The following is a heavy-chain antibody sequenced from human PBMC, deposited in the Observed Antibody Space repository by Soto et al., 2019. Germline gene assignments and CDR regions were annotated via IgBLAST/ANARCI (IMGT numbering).Heavy chain of an antibody. V-gene: IGHV1-69*04. D-gene: IGHD1-7*01. CDR3: AREARITGTTRYYYYMDV. Sequence: SVKVSCKASGGTFSSYTISWVRQAPGQGLEWMGRIIPILGIANYAQKFQGRVTITADKSTSTAYMELSSLRSEDTAVYYCAREARITGTTRYYYYMDVWGKGTTVTVS. CDR1: GGTFSSYT. J-gene: IGHJ6*03. CDR2: IIPILGIA.